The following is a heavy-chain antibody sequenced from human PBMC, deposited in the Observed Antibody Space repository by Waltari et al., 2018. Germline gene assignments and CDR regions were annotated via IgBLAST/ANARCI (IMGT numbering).Heavy chain of an antibody. CDR2: TYYRSKWSN. V-gene: IGHV6-1*01. CDR1: GDSVSVNSAAA. CDR3: ARGSSSSFDS. J-gene: IGHJ4*02. Sequence: QVQLQQSGPGLVKPSQTLPLTCAVSGDSVSVNSAAAWNWIRQSPSRGLEWLGRTYYRSKWSNEYAGSVRSRITINPDTSKNQFSLHLNSVTPEDTAVYYCARGSSSSFDSWGQGILVTVSS. D-gene: IGHD6-13*01.